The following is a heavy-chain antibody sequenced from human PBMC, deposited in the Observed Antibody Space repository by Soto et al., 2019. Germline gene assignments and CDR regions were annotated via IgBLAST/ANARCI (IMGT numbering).Heavy chain of an antibody. V-gene: IGHV4-38-2*02. CDR2: MYHDGNT. J-gene: IGHJ4*02. D-gene: IGHD5-12*01. CDR1: GYSISSGCF. CDR3: SRESYSGYHRYDY. Sequence: SETLSLTCAVSGYSISSGCFWGWIRQPPGKGLEWIANMYHDGNTHYNPSLKSRVTMSVDTSKNQFSLKLNSVTAADTAVYYCSRESYSGYHRYDYWGQGILVTVSS.